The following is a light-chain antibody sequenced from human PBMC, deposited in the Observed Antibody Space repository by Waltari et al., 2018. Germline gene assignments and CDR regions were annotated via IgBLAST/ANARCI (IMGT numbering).Light chain of an antibody. V-gene: IGLV3-1*01. CDR3: QAWDSSSTVV. CDR2: KDN. Sequence: SYELTQPPSVSVSPGQTASITCSGEQLGAKDPCWFHQKPGQSPVLVLYKDNMRPPGIPGGFSGSDARNTATLTVSGTQAMDEADYYCQAWDSSSTVVFGGGTKLTVL. CDR1: QLGAKD. J-gene: IGLJ2*01.